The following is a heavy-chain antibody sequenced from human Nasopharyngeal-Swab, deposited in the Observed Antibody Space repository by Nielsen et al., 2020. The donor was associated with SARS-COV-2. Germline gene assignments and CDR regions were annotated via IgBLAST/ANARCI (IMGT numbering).Heavy chain of an antibody. CDR3: ARDQGGGELLDY. Sequence: GESLKISCAASGFTFSSYWMSWVRQAPGTGLEWVANIKQDGSEKYYVDSVKGRFTISRDNAKNSLYLQMNSLRAEDTAVYYCARDQGGGELLDYWGQGTLVTVSS. D-gene: IGHD1-26*01. CDR2: IKQDGSEK. J-gene: IGHJ4*02. V-gene: IGHV3-7*01. CDR1: GFTFSSYW.